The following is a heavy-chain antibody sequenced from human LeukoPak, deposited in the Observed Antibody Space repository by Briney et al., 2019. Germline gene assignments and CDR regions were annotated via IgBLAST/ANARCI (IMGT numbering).Heavy chain of an antibody. CDR1: GYTFTSYY. Sequence: VASVKVSCKASGYTFTSYYMHWVRQAPRQGLEWVGWINPNSGGTNYAQKFQGRVTMTRDTSISTAYMELSSLRSDDTAMYYCATGLIFGSCYEYWGQGTLVTVSS. CDR2: INPNSGGT. V-gene: IGHV1-2*02. CDR3: ATGLIFGSCYEY. D-gene: IGHD2-15*01. J-gene: IGHJ4*02.